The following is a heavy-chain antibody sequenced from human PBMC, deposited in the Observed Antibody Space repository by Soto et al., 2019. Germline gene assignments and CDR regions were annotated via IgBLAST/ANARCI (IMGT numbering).Heavy chain of an antibody. J-gene: IGHJ5*02. D-gene: IGHD2-8*01. V-gene: IGHV1-8*01. CDR2: MNPDSGNT. CDR1: GYTFINYD. CDR3: ARRRGSNGWFDL. Sequence: QVQLVQSGAEVKKPGASVKVSCKASGYTFINYDINWVRQAPGQGLEWVGWMNPDSGNTGYAQNFQRRVTMTGNTSISSVYMELSSLTSEDTAVYYCARRRGSNGWFDLWGQGTLVTVSS.